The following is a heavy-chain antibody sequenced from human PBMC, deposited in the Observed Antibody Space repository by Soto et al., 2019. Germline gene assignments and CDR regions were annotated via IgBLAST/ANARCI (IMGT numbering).Heavy chain of an antibody. CDR3: ARGASTELYFSASGGALFDL. CDR1: GGSFSGDY. D-gene: IGHD3-9*01. Sequence: SETLSLTCAVYGGSFSGDYWNWIRQSPGKGLEWIGEINHSGITNYNPSLKSRATIFVDTSKKQFTLQLTSVTAADTAVYYCARGASTELYFSASGGALFDLCGRRTLVTVSA. V-gene: IGHV4-34*01. J-gene: IGHJ5*02. CDR2: INHSGIT.